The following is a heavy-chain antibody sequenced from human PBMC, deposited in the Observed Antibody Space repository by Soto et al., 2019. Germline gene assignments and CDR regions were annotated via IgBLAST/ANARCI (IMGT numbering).Heavy chain of an antibody. CDR1: GGSISSSSYY. Sequence: NPSETLSLTCTVSGGSISSSSYYWGWIRQPPGKGLEWIGSIYYSGSTYYNPSLKSRVTISVDTSKNQFSLKLSSVTAADTAVYYCARQVFYGDYVYYYYYGMDVWGQGTTVTVSS. D-gene: IGHD4-17*01. V-gene: IGHV4-39*01. CDR3: ARQVFYGDYVYYYYYGMDV. CDR2: IYYSGST. J-gene: IGHJ6*02.